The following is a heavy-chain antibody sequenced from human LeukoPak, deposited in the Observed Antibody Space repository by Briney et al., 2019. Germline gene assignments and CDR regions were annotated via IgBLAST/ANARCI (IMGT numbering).Heavy chain of an antibody. CDR1: GGTFSSYA. V-gene: IGHV1-69*04. Sequence: SVKVSCKASGGTFSSYAISWVRQAPGQGLEWMGRIIPIFGIANYAQKLQGRVTITADKSTSTAYMELSSLRSEDAAVYYCARGAYYYDSSGPRRSYWYFDLWGRGTLVTVSS. CDR3: ARGAYYYDSSGPRRSYWYFDL. CDR2: IIPIFGIA. D-gene: IGHD3-22*01. J-gene: IGHJ2*01.